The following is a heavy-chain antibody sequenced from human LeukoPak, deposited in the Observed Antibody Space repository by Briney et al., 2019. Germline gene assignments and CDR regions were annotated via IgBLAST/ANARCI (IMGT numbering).Heavy chain of an antibody. J-gene: IGHJ4*02. Sequence: GGSLRLSCAASGFTFSSYAMSWVRQAPGKGLEWVSAISGSGGSTYYADSVKGRFTISRDNSKNTLYLQMNSLTAEDTAVYYCAKGSHYYDSSGYYRDYWGQGTLVTVSS. CDR3: AKGSHYYDSSGYYRDY. D-gene: IGHD3-22*01. CDR1: GFTFSSYA. CDR2: ISGSGGST. V-gene: IGHV3-23*01.